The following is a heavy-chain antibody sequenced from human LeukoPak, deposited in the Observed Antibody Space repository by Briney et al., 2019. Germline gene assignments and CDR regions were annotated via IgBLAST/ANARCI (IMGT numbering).Heavy chain of an antibody. Sequence: GGSLRLSCAASGFTFDDYTMHWVRQAPGKGLEWVSLISWDGGSTYYADSVKGRFTISRDNSKNTLYLQMNSLRADDTAVYYCATATGSIAVAPFDPWGQGTLVTVSS. CDR3: ATATGSIAVAPFDP. D-gene: IGHD6-19*01. CDR2: ISWDGGST. J-gene: IGHJ5*02. CDR1: GFTFDDYT. V-gene: IGHV3-43*01.